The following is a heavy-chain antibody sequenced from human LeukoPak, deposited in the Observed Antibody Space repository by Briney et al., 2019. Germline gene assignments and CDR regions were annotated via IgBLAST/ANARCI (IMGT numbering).Heavy chain of an antibody. CDR2: IFYTGDS. CDR1: DGSIICSY. Sequence: SETLSLTCTVSDGSIICSYWSWIRQPPGKGLEWIGYIFYTGDSNYNPSLKSRVAISLDTSTNQISLKLRSVTAADTAVYYCARHEFASPFDSWGQGTLVTVSS. D-gene: IGHD2-21*01. V-gene: IGHV4-59*08. J-gene: IGHJ4*02. CDR3: ARHEFASPFDS.